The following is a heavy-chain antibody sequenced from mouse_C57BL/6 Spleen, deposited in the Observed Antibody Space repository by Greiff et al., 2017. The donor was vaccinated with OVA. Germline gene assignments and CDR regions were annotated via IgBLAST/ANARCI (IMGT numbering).Heavy chain of an antibody. V-gene: IGHV14-4*01. CDR1: GFNFTDDY. D-gene: IGHD1-1*01. Sequence: EVQLQESGAELVRPGASVKLSCTASGFNFTDDYMHWVKQRPEQGLEWLGWIDPENGDTEYASKFQGKATITADTSSNTAYRQLSSQTAEDTAVYYCTTPAVVAPDWGKGTLVTVSA. CDR3: TTPAVVAPD. CDR2: IDPENGDT. J-gene: IGHJ3*01.